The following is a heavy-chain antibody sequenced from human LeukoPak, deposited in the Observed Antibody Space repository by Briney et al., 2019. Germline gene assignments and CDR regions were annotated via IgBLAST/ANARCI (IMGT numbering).Heavy chain of an antibody. CDR3: ARDWGIPAADLLYNWFDP. J-gene: IGHJ5*02. CDR1: GGSFSGYY. V-gene: IGHV4-34*01. D-gene: IGHD6-13*01. CDR2: INHSGST. Sequence: PSETLSLTCGVNGGSFSGYYWNWIRQTPGKGLEWIGEINHSGSTNYNPSLKRRVTISVDTSKNQFSLKLSSVTAADTAVYYCARDWGIPAADLLYNWFDPWGQGTLVTVSS.